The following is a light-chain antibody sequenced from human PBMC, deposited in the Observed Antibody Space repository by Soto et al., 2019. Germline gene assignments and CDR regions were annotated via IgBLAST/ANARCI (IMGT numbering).Light chain of an antibody. Sequence: QSALTQPASVSGSPGQSITISCTGTSSDVGGYKYVSWYQQHPDKAPKLIIFEVSNRPSGISSRFSGSKSGNTASLTISGLQAEDEADYYCCSLTSGPGWVFGGGTKLTVL. CDR3: CSLTSGPGWV. J-gene: IGLJ3*02. CDR1: SSDVGGYKY. V-gene: IGLV2-14*01. CDR2: EVS.